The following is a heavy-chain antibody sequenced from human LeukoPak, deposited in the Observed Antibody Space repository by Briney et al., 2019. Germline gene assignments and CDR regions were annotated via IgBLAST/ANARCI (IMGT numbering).Heavy chain of an antibody. CDR3: ATLGTDYFGSSGYFDS. CDR2: IYSRDSDT. D-gene: IGHD3-22*01. CDR1: GCTFASVW. J-gene: IGHJ4*02. Sequence: GESLKISCKGSGCTFASVWIAWVRQVPGKGLEWMGIIYSRDSDTRYSPSFKGQVTISADKDLSTAYLQWSGLQASGTAIYYCATLGTDYFGSSGYFDSWGQGTLVTVSS. V-gene: IGHV5-51*01.